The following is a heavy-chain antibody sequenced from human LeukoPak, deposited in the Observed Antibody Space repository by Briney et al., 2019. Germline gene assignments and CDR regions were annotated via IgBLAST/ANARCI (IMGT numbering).Heavy chain of an antibody. J-gene: IGHJ6*04. CDR2: ISYDGSNK. CDR3: ARDSKRVVPAAHYYYYYGMDV. D-gene: IGHD2-2*01. V-gene: IGHV3-30*04. Sequence: GGSLRLSCVASGFTFSSYAMHWVRQAPGKGLEWVAVISYDGSNKYYADSVKGRFTISRDNSKNTLYLQMNSLRAEDTAVYYCARDSKRVVPAAHYYYYYGMDVWGKGTTVTVSS. CDR1: GFTFSSYA.